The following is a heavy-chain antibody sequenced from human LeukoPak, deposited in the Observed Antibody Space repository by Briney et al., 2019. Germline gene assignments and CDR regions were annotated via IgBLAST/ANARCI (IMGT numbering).Heavy chain of an antibody. Sequence: PETLSLTCTVSGGSISSYYWSWIRQPPGKGLEWIGYIYYSGSTNYNPSLKSRVTISVDTSKNQFSLKLSSVTAADTAVYYCARDRSRYNSDWFDPWGQGTLVTVSS. CDR1: GGSISSYY. CDR3: ARDRSRYNSDWFDP. D-gene: IGHD5-24*01. J-gene: IGHJ5*02. CDR2: IYYSGST. V-gene: IGHV4-59*01.